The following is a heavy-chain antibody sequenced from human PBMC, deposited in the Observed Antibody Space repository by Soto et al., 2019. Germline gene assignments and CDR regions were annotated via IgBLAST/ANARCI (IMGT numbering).Heavy chain of an antibody. V-gene: IGHV4-31*03. CDR2: IYTSGST. CDR1: GASISSGGHY. CDR3: ARDDSSGYYFVY. Sequence: QVQLQESGPGLVKPSQTLSLTCIVSGASISSGGHYWSWIRQHPRKGLEWIGYIYTSGSTYYNPSLKSRVTISMDTSKNHFSLKLTSVTAADTAVYFCARDDSSGYYFVYWGQGTLVTVSS. J-gene: IGHJ4*02. D-gene: IGHD3-22*01.